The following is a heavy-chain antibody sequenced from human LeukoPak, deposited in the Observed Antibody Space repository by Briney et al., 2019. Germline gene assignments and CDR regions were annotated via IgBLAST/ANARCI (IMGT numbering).Heavy chain of an antibody. CDR1: GFTFSSYS. J-gene: IGHJ4*02. D-gene: IGHD2-15*01. CDR2: ISTSSNTI. CDR3: ARGDCSGGSCYLSLTTIDY. V-gene: IGHV3-48*01. Sequence: GGSLRLSCAASGFTFSSYSMNWVRQAPGKGLEWDSYISTSSNTIYYADSVKGRFTISRDNAKNSLYLQMNSLRAEDTAVYYCARGDCSGGSCYLSLTTIDYWGQGTLVTVSS.